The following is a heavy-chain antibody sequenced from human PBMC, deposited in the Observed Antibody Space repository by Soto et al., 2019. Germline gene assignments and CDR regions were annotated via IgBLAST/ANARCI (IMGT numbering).Heavy chain of an antibody. CDR1: GGSISSSSYY. D-gene: IGHD6-13*01. CDR2: IYYSGST. Sequence: SETLSLTCTVSGGSISSSSYYWGWIRQPPGKGLEWIGSIYYSGSTYYNPSLKSRVTISVDTSKNQFSLKLSSVTAADTAVYYCARGVDSSSWYWFDPWGQGTLVTVSS. CDR3: ARGVDSSSWYWFDP. J-gene: IGHJ5*02. V-gene: IGHV4-39*01.